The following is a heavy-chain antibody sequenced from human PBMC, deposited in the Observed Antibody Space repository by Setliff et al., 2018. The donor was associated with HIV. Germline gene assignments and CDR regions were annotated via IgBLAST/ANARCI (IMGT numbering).Heavy chain of an antibody. V-gene: IGHV4-38-2*02. CDR1: AASIRSHY. D-gene: IGHD1-1*01. Sequence: SETLSLTCTVSAASIRSHYWSWIRQPPGKGLEWIGSMYHTGSTYYSPSLKSRVTMSVDKSKSQFSLKLNSVTAADTAVYYCVRDHRPSNNNWHHWFDPWGQGTLVTVSS. CDR2: MYHTGST. J-gene: IGHJ5*02. CDR3: VRDHRPSNNNWHHWFDP.